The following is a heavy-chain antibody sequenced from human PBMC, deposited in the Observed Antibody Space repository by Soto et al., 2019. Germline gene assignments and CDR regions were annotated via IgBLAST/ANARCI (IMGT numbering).Heavy chain of an antibody. CDR2: ISGSGGSA. CDR1: GFSFSNYA. J-gene: IGHJ4*02. V-gene: IGHV3-23*01. Sequence: PGGSLRLSCAASGFSFSNYAMNWVRQAPGKGLEWVSVISGSGGSASYADSVKGRFTISRDNSKNTLFLQMNSLRADDTAVYYCAKDQASGQGSFDSWGQGTLVTVSS. CDR3: AKDQASGQGSFDS.